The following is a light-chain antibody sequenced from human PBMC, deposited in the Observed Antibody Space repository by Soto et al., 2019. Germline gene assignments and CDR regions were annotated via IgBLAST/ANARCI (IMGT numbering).Light chain of an antibody. Sequence: IVMTQSPATLSVSPGERVTLSCRASQGIASKLAWYQQKPGQAPRLLIYGASTRATGIPATFSGSESGTEFTLTISSLQSEDFAVYYCQQYNNWPLTFGGGTKLEIK. CDR1: QGIASK. J-gene: IGKJ4*01. CDR3: QQYNNWPLT. CDR2: GAS. V-gene: IGKV3-15*01.